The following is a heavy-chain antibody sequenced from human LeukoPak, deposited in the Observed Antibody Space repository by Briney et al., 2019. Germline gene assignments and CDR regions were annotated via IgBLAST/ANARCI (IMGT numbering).Heavy chain of an antibody. CDR3: ASAYDSSGYDDAFDI. CDR1: GYTFTGYY. D-gene: IGHD3-22*01. CDR2: INPNSGGT. V-gene: IGHV1-2*02. J-gene: IGHJ3*02. Sequence: ASVKVSCKASGYTFTGYYIHWVRQAPGQGLEWMGWINPNSGGTNFAQNFQGRVTMTGDTSIITAYMELSSLRSEDTAVYYCASAYDSSGYDDAFDIWGQGTMVTVSS.